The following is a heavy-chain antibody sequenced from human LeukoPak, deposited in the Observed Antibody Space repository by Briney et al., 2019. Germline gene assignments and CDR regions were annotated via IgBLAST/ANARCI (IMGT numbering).Heavy chain of an antibody. V-gene: IGHV1-69*13. CDR1: GGTFSSYA. CDR3: ARDWGSYGYSYFQH. Sequence: ASVKVSCKASGGTFSSYAISWVRQAPGQGLEWMGGIIPIFGTANYAQKFQGRVTITADESTSTAYMELSSLRSEDTAVYYCARDWGSYGYSYFQHWGQGTLVTVTS. CDR2: IIPIFGTA. D-gene: IGHD5-18*01. J-gene: IGHJ1*01.